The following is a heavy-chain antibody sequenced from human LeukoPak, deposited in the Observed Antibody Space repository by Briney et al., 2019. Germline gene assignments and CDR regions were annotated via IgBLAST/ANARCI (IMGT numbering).Heavy chain of an antibody. CDR3: ASVPAADGGNYFDY. J-gene: IGHJ4*02. CDR1: GGSIGSYY. D-gene: IGHD2-2*01. CDR2: IYYSGST. V-gene: IGHV4-59*01. Sequence: SETLSLTCTVSGGSIGSYYWTWIRQPPGKGLEWIGYIYYSGSTNYNPSLKSRVTISVDTSKNQFSLKLSSVTAADTAVYYCASVPAADGGNYFDYWGQGTLVTVSS.